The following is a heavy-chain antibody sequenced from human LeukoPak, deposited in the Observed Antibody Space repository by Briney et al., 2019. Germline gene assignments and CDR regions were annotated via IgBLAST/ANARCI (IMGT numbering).Heavy chain of an antibody. Sequence: RASVKVSCKASGYTFTGYYMHWVRQAPGQGLEWMGWINPNSGGTNYAQKFQGRVTMTRDTSISTAYMEPSRLRSDDTAVYYCARVKGQADYGMDVWGQGTTVTVSS. CDR2: INPNSGGT. J-gene: IGHJ6*02. CDR3: ARVKGQADYGMDV. CDR1: GYTFTGYY. V-gene: IGHV1-2*02.